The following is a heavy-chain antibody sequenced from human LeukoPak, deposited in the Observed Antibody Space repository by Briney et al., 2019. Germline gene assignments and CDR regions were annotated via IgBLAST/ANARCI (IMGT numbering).Heavy chain of an antibody. V-gene: IGHV1-2*02. J-gene: IGHJ4*02. Sequence: GASVKVSCKASGYTFTGYYMHWVRQAPGQGLEWMGWINPNNGGTNYAQKFQGRVTMTRDTSVGTAYMELSRLRSDDTAVYYCARGQQWLAQDYWGQGTLVTVSS. D-gene: IGHD6-19*01. CDR1: GYTFTGYY. CDR3: ARGQQWLAQDY. CDR2: INPNNGGT.